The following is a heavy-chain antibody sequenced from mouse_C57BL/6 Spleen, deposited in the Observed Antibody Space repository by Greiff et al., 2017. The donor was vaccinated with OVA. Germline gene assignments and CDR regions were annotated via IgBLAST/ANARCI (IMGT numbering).Heavy chain of an antibody. J-gene: IGHJ3*01. CDR2: ISDGGSYT. CDR1: GFTFSSYA. CDR3: AREKVYYGSSDWFAY. Sequence: EVQLVESGGGLVKPGGSLKLSCAASGFTFSSYAMSWVRQTPEKRLEWVATISDGGSYTYYPDNVKGPFTISRDNAKNNLYLQMSHLKSEDTAMDYCAREKVYYGSSDWFAYWGQGTLVTVSA. V-gene: IGHV5-4*01. D-gene: IGHD1-1*01.